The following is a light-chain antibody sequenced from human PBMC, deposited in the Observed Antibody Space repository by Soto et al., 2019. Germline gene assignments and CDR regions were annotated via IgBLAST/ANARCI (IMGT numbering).Light chain of an antibody. J-gene: IGLJ1*01. CDR3: SSYTTSSTHV. V-gene: IGLV2-14*03. Sequence: QSALTQPASVSGSPGQSNTISCTGTSSDIGAFTFVSWYQQHPGKVPKLMIFDVNRRPSGVSDRFSGSKSGNTASLTISGLQAEDEGDYYCSSYTTSSTHVFGSGTKLTVL. CDR2: DVN. CDR1: SSDIGAFTF.